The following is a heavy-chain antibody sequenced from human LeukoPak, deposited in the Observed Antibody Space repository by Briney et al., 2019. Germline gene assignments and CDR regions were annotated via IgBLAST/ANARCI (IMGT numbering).Heavy chain of an antibody. J-gene: IGHJ4*02. Sequence: SETLSLTFTVSGGSISSYYWSWIRQPPGKGLEWIGYIYYSGSTNYNPSLKSRVTISVDTSKNQFSLKLSSVTAADTAVYYCAAESERWLVRSWGQGTLVTVSS. D-gene: IGHD6-19*01. V-gene: IGHV4-59*01. CDR3: AAESERWLVRS. CDR2: IYYSGST. CDR1: GGSISSYY.